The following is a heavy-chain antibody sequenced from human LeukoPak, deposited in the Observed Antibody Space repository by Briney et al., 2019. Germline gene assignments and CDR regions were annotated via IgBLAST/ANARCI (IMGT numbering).Heavy chain of an antibody. D-gene: IGHD3-10*01. CDR1: IFTFSNYA. CDR2: ISVSGGTT. Sequence: GVTLRLSCAASIFTFSNYAMRGVPQAPGKGREGGSTISVSGGTTYYADSVKGRFTISRDNSRTTLYLQMNSLRTEDTAVYYCARDFYPSGSYYFYYWGQGTLVTLSP. J-gene: IGHJ4*02. V-gene: IGHV3-23*01. CDR3: ARDFYPSGSYYFYY.